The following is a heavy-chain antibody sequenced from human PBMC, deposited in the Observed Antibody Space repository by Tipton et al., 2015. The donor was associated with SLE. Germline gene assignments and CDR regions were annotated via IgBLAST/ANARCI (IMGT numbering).Heavy chain of an antibody. CDR2: IYYSGTT. Sequence: TLSLTCTVSGDSISRGGYSWTWIRQPPGKGLEWIGYIYYSGTTDYNPSLKGRVTISVDMSENHFSLKLSSVTAADTAVYYCARVVRGSLRFLEWLFFDYWGQGTLVTVSS. CDR1: GDSISRGGYS. V-gene: IGHV4-30-2*01. CDR3: ARVVRGSLRFLEWLFFDY. D-gene: IGHD3-3*01. J-gene: IGHJ4*02.